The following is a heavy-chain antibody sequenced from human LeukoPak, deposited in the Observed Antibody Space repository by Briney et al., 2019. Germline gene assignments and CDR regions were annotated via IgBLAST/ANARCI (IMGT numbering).Heavy chain of an antibody. CDR2: ISAYNGNT. Sequence: ASVKVSCKASGYTFTTLGISWVRQAPGQGLEWMGWISAYNGNTDYAQKLQGRVTITADESTSTAYMELSSLRSEDTAVYYCARERRDGYNFYFDCWGQGTLVTVSS. D-gene: IGHD5-24*01. V-gene: IGHV1-18*01. J-gene: IGHJ4*02. CDR3: ARERRDGYNFYFDC. CDR1: GYTFTTLG.